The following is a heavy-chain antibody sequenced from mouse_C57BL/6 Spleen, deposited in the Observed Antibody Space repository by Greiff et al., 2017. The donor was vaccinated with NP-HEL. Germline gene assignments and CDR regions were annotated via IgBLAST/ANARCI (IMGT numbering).Heavy chain of an antibody. CDR3: ARHEDGYPPFAY. D-gene: IGHD2-3*01. J-gene: IGHJ3*01. Sequence: EVMLVESGGGLVKPGGSLKLSCAASGFTFSSYTMSWVRQTPEKRLEWVATISGGGGNTYYPDSVKGRFTISRDNAKNTLYLQMSSLRSEDTALYYCARHEDGYPPFAYWGQGTLVTVSA. V-gene: IGHV5-9*01. CDR2: ISGGGGNT. CDR1: GFTFSSYT.